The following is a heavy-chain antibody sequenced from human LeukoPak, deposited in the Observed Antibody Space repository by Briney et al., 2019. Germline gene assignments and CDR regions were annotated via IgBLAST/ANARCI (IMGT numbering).Heavy chain of an antibody. CDR2: INPNSGGT. CDR3: ARPTGRNWVHFDY. CDR1: GYTFTGYY. Sequence: ASVKASCKASGYTFTGYYMHWVRQAPGQGLEWMGWINPNSGGTNYAQKFQGRVTMTRDTSISTAYMELSRLRSDDTAVYYCARPTGRNWVHFDYWGQGTLVTVSS. J-gene: IGHJ4*02. D-gene: IGHD7-27*01. V-gene: IGHV1-2*02.